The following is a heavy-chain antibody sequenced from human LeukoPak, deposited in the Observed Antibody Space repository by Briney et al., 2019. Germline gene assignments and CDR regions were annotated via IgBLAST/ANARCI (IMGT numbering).Heavy chain of an antibody. CDR2: IDPENSAR. D-gene: IGHD3-16*01. CDR1: GYSISDYY. J-gene: IGHJ4*02. Sequence: GASVKVSCKASGYSISDYYIHWVKQAPGKGLEWMGRIDPENSARVYAERFQGSLTITADTSGNTVYMTLSGLRAVDTAVYYCSTLRGTSDHWGQGTLVTVSS. V-gene: IGHV1-69-2*01. CDR3: STLRGTSDH.